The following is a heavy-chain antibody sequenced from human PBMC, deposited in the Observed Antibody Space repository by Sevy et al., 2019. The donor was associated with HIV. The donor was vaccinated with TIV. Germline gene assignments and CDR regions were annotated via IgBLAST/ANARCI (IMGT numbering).Heavy chain of an antibody. CDR1: GFTFSSYA. CDR2: ISSNGGST. D-gene: IGHD2-2*01. V-gene: IGHV3-64D*06. J-gene: IGHJ4*02. CDR3: ATYCSSTSCYASGGDY. Sequence: GGSLRLSCSASGFTFSSYAMHWVRQAPGKGLEYVSAISSNGGSTYYADSVKGRFTISRDNSKNTLYLQMSSLRAEDTVVYYCATYCSSTSCYASGGDYWGQGTLVTVSS.